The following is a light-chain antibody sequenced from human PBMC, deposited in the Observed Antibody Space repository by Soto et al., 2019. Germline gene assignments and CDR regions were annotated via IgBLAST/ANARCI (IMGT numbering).Light chain of an antibody. CDR1: QTVSRY. J-gene: IGKJ3*01. V-gene: IGKV3-11*01. Sequence: EIVLTQSPATLSLSPGERATLSCRASQTVSRYLAWYQQKPGQAPRLLVYDASDRASGIPARFSGSGSGTEFTLTISSLEPEDFAVYYCQQRADWPLVTFGPGTKVDLK. CDR2: DAS. CDR3: QQRADWPLVT.